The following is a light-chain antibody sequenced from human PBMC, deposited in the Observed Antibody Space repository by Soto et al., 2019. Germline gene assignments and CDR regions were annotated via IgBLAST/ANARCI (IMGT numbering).Light chain of an antibody. CDR3: QQYDNLPRLT. Sequence: DIQMTQSPSSLSASVGDRVTITCQASQDISNYLNWYPQKPGEAPKLLIYDASNLETGVPSRFSGSGSGTDFTFTISSLQPEDIATYYCQQYDNLPRLTFGGGTKVEIK. CDR2: DAS. CDR1: QDISNY. J-gene: IGKJ4*01. V-gene: IGKV1-33*01.